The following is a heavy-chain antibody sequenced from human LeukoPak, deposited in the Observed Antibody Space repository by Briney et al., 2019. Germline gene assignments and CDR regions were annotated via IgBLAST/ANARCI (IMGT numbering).Heavy chain of an antibody. CDR2: IYYSGST. CDR1: GGSISSSSYY. J-gene: IGHJ4*02. D-gene: IGHD2-2*01. Sequence: SETLSLTCTVSGGSISSSSYYWGWIRQPPGKGLEWIGSIYYSGSTYYNPSLKSRVTISVDTSKNQFSLKLSSVTAADTAVCYCARFSLLGYCSSTSCYPGGYFDYWGQGTLVTVSS. V-gene: IGHV4-39*01. CDR3: ARFSLLGYCSSTSCYPGGYFDY.